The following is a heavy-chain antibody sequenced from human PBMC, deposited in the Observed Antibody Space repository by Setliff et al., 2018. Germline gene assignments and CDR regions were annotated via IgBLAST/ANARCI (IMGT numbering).Heavy chain of an antibody. CDR3: AGGGRYCGGDCYQDDAFDI. Sequence: SETLSLTCTVSGGSISSHFWSWIRQSPGKGLEWIGYMYASGTTDYNPSLKSRLTISVDTSKKQFSLHLNSVTAADTAMYYCAGGGRYCGGDCYQDDAFDIWGQGTMVTVSS. J-gene: IGHJ3*02. D-gene: IGHD2-21*02. CDR2: MYASGTT. CDR1: GGSISSHF. V-gene: IGHV4-59*11.